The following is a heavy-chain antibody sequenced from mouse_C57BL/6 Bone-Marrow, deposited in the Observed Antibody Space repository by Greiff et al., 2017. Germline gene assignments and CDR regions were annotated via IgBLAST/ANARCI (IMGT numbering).Heavy chain of an antibody. Sequence: VQLQQSGAELVRPGASVKLSCTASGFNIKDDYMHWVKQRPEQGLEWIGWIDPENGDTEYASKFQGKATITADTSSNTAYLQLSSLTSEDTAVYYCTIWLRRNYAMDYWGQGTSVTVSS. CDR3: TIWLRRNYAMDY. V-gene: IGHV14-4*01. CDR1: GFNIKDDY. J-gene: IGHJ4*01. CDR2: IDPENGDT. D-gene: IGHD2-2*01.